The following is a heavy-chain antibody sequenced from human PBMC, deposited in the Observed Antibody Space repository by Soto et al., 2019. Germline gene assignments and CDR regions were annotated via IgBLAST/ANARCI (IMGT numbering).Heavy chain of an antibody. V-gene: IGHV3-23*01. CDR1: GFTFSSYA. CDR2: ISGSGGST. Sequence: EVQVLESGGGLVQPGGSLRLSCAASGFTFSSYAMSWVRQAPGKGLEWVSAISGSGGSTYHADSVRGRFTISRDNSKNTLYLQMNSLRAEDTAVYYCAKDPSYGAGSYYYYYYVVDVCGQGTTVTASS. CDR3: AKDPSYGAGSYYYYYYVVDV. D-gene: IGHD3-10*01. J-gene: IGHJ6*02.